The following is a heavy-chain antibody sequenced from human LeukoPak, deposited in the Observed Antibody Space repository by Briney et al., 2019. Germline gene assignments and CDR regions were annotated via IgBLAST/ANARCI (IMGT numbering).Heavy chain of an antibody. D-gene: IGHD5-12*01. CDR2: INTDGSST. Sequence: GGSLRLSCAASGFTFSNYWMHWVRQAPGKGLVWVSRINTDGSSTSYVDSVKGRFTISRDNAKDSLYLQMNSLRAEDTAVYYCARDYSGWSLDPWGQGTLVTVSS. J-gene: IGHJ5*02. CDR3: ARDYSGWSLDP. V-gene: IGHV3-74*01. CDR1: GFTFSNYW.